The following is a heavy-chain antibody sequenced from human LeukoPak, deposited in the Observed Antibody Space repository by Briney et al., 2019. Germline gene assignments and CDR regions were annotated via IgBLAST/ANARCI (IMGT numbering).Heavy chain of an antibody. J-gene: IGHJ4*02. V-gene: IGHV3-53*01. CDR1: GFTVSSDY. CDR2: IHTDGTT. Sequence: GALLLSCAASGFTVSSDYMTWARPAPGKGLEWVSVIHTDGTTHYADSVKGRFTISRDKSTNTLYLQMDSLRAEDTAVYYCARHDYAEYWGQGTLVTVSS. CDR3: ARHDYAEY.